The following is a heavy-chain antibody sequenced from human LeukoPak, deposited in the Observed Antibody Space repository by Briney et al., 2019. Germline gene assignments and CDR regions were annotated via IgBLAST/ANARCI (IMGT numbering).Heavy chain of an antibody. CDR2: IYPGDSDT. CDR3: ARRVYGSGSYPSYYFDY. Sequence: PGESLKISCKGSGYSFTSYWIGWVRQMPGKGLEWMGIIYPGDSDTRYSPSFQGQATISAVKSISTAYLQWSSLKASDTAMYYCARRVYGSGSYPSYYFDYWGQGTLVTVSS. J-gene: IGHJ4*02. CDR1: GYSFTSYW. D-gene: IGHD3-10*01. V-gene: IGHV5-51*01.